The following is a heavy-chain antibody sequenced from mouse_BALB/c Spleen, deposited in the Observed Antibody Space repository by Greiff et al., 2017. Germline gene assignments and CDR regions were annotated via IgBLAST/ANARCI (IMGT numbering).Heavy chain of an antibody. Sequence: VHVKQSGAELVKPGASVKLSCTASGFNIKDTYMHWVKQRPEQGLEWIGRIDPANGNTKYDPKFQGKATITADTSSNTAYLQLSSLTSEDTAVYYCARLIYDGYYDFDYWGQGTTLTVSS. CDR3: ARLIYDGYYDFDY. CDR1: GFNIKDTY. V-gene: IGHV14-3*02. D-gene: IGHD2-3*01. CDR2: IDPANGNT. J-gene: IGHJ2*01.